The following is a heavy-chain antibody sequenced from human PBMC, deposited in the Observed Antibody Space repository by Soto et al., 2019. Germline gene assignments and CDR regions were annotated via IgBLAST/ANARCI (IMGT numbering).Heavy chain of an antibody. CDR3: ARHCTDSSCDGLFF. CDR1: GDSISSSDYY. Sequence: QLQESGPGLVKPSETLSLTCRVSGDSISSSDYYWGWIRQSPGAGLEWIGSAYYSGNTYYNPSLRGRVTISVDTSKHSFSVKLRSVTASDTAVYYCARHCTDSSCDGLFFWGQGALVTVSS. J-gene: IGHJ4*02. CDR2: AYYSGNT. V-gene: IGHV4-39*01. D-gene: IGHD1-1*01.